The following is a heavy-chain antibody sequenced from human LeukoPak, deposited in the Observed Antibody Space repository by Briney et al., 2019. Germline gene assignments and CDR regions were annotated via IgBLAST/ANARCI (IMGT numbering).Heavy chain of an antibody. V-gene: IGHV3-20*04. J-gene: IGHJ4*02. D-gene: IGHD4-17*01. Sequence: GGSLRLSCAAPGFTFDDYGMSWVRQAPGKGLEWVSGINWSGGSTGYADSVKGRFTISRDNAKNSLYLQMNSLKSEDTAVYYCTTEETDGDYTIDYWGQGTLVTVSS. CDR2: INWSGGST. CDR3: TTEETDGDYTIDY. CDR1: GFTFDDYG.